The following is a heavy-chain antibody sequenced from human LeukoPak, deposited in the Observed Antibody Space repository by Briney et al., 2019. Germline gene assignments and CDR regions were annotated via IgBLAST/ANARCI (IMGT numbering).Heavy chain of an antibody. D-gene: IGHD3-22*01. J-gene: IGHJ4*02. CDR3: AKDLASMYYYDSSGYGHFDY. Sequence: GGSLRLSCAASGFALSSYAMSWVRLAPGKGLEWVSAISGSGGSTYYADSVKGRFTISRDNSKNTLYLQMSSLRAEDTAVYYCAKDLASMYYYDSSGYGHFDYWGQGTLVTVSS. CDR1: GFALSSYA. CDR2: ISGSGGST. V-gene: IGHV3-23*01.